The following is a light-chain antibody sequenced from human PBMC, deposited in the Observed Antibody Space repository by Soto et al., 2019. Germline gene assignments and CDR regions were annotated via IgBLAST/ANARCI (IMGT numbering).Light chain of an antibody. CDR2: DAS. J-gene: IGKJ5*01. CDR1: QSISTY. Sequence: DIQMTQSPSSLSASVGDRVTITCRASQSISTYLNWYQQKPGKAPNLLIYDASTLQSGVPSRFSGSGGGTDFTLTLSSLQPEDFGTYYCQQSYMPPITFGQGTGLEIK. CDR3: QQSYMPPIT. V-gene: IGKV1-39*01.